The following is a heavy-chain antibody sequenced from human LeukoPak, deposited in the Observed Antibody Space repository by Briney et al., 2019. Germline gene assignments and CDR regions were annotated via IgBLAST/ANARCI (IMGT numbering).Heavy chain of an antibody. V-gene: IGHV3-23*01. Sequence: GGSLRLSCAVSGFTFSSNAMSWVRQAPGQGLEWVSSIGSDNKPHYSESVKGRFAISRDNSKSMLFLQLNSLRAEDTALYYCARDLHYYVAMGVWGQGTTVTVSS. D-gene: IGHD3-10*02. J-gene: IGHJ6*02. CDR1: GFTFSSNA. CDR3: ARDLHYYVAMGV. CDR2: IGSDNKP.